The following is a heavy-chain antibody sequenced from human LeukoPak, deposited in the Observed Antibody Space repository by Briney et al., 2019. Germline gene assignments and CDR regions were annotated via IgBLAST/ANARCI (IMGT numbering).Heavy chain of an antibody. J-gene: IGHJ5*02. D-gene: IGHD6-13*01. V-gene: IGHV4-39*01. CDR1: GCSISSSSYY. Sequence: KPSETLSLTCTVSGCSISSSSYYWGWLRQPPGKGLEWIGSIYYTGSTYYYQSLKSRVTISVDTSKNQFSLKLSSVTAADTAVYYCARHEYSSSWYRSNWFDPWGQGTLVTVSS. CDR2: IYYTGST. CDR3: ARHEYSSSWYRSNWFDP.